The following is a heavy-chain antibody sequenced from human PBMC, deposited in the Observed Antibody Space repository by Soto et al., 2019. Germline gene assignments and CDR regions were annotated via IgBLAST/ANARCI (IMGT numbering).Heavy chain of an antibody. CDR3: ARGSLWFDP. J-gene: IGHJ5*02. CDR2: IYYSGGT. Sequence: SETLSLTCTVSGGSISSYYWSWIRQPPGKGLEWIGYIYYSGGTNYNPSLKSRVTISVDTSKNQFSLKLSSVTAADTAVYYCARGSLWFDPWGQGTLVTVSS. CDR1: GGSISSYY. V-gene: IGHV4-59*01.